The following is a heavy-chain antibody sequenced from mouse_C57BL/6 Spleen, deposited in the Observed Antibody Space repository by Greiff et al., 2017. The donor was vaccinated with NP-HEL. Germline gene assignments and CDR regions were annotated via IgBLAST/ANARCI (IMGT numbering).Heavy chain of an antibody. D-gene: IGHD4-1*01. V-gene: IGHV1-69*01. CDR3: ARALTGTYFDV. J-gene: IGHJ1*03. CDR1: GYTFTSYW. CDR2: IDPSDSYT. Sequence: VQLQQPGAELVMPGASVKLSCKASGYTFTSYWTHWVKQRPGQGLEWIGEIDPSDSYTNYNQKFKGKSTLTVDKSSSTAYMQLSSLTSEDSAVYYCARALTGTYFDVWGTGTTVTVSS.